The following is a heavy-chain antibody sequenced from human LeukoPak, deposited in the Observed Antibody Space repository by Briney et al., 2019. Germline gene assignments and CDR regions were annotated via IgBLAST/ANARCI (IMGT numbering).Heavy chain of an antibody. CDR3: VRDHYWAFDY. J-gene: IGHJ4*02. D-gene: IGHD2-15*01. CDR1: GFTFSTYS. V-gene: IGHV3-21*05. Sequence: GESLRLSCAASGFTFSTYSMNWVRQAPGKGLEWIAYIRGSGNDIYYADSVKGRFTISRDNAKNSLSLEMNSLRAEDTAVYYCVRDHYWAFDYWGQGTLVTVSS. CDR2: IRGSGNDI.